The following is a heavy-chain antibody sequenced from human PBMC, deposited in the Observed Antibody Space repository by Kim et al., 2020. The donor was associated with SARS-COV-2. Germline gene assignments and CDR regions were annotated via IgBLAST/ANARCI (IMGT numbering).Heavy chain of an antibody. CDR1: GYTFTSYA. Sequence: ASVKVSCKASGYTFTSYAMNWVRQAPGQGLEWMGWINTNTGNPKYAQGFTGRFVFSLDTSFSTAYLQISSLKAEDTAVYYCARARRSPPTQYSSSWYHDWGQGTLVTVSS. CDR2: INTNTGNP. J-gene: IGHJ4*02. D-gene: IGHD6-13*01. V-gene: IGHV7-4-1*02. CDR3: ARARRSPPTQYSSSWYHD.